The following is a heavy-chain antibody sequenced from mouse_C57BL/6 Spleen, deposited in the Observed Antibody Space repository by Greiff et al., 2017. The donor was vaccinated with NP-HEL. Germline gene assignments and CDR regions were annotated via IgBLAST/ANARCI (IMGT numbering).Heavy chain of an antibody. D-gene: IGHD2-3*01. CDR2: ISSGGDYI. J-gene: IGHJ1*03. Sequence: EVQLVESGEGLVKPGGSLKLSCAASGFTFSSYAMSWVRQTPEKRLEWVAYISSGGDYIYYADTVKGRFTISRDNARNTLYLQMSRMKSEDTANYYCTRGEDGYPLYWYFDVWGTGTTVTVSS. V-gene: IGHV5-9-1*02. CDR3: TRGEDGYPLYWYFDV. CDR1: GFTFSSYA.